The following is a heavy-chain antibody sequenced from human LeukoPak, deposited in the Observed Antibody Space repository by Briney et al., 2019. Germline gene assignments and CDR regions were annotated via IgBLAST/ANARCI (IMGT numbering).Heavy chain of an antibody. Sequence: PGGSLRLSCAASGFTFDDYAMHWVRQAPGKGLEWDSGISWNSGSIGYADSVKGRFTISRDNAKNSLYLQMNSLRAEDTALYYCIRAGAGGMDYYYYMDVWGKGTAVTVSS. CDR3: IRAGAGGMDYYYYMDV. J-gene: IGHJ6*03. D-gene: IGHD2-8*02. CDR1: GFTFDDYA. V-gene: IGHV3-9*01. CDR2: ISWNSGSI.